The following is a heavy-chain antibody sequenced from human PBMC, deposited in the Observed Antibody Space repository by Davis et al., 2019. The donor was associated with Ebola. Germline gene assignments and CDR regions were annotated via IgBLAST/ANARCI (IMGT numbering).Heavy chain of an antibody. D-gene: IGHD5-18*01. Sequence: GESLKISCAASGFTFSGSAMHWVRQASGKGLEWVGRIRSKANSYATAYAASVKGRFTISRDDSKNTAYLQMNSLKTEDTAVYYCTAIQNVYYYYMDVWGKGTTVTVSS. V-gene: IGHV3-73*01. CDR3: TAIQNVYYYYMDV. CDR1: GFTFSGSA. CDR2: IRSKANSYAT. J-gene: IGHJ6*03.